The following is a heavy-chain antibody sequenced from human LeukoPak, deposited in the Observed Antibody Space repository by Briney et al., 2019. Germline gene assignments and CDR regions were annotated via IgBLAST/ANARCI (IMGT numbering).Heavy chain of an antibody. V-gene: IGHV3-30*02. Sequence: GGSLRLSCAASGFTFSSYGMHWVRQAPGKGLEWVAFIRYDGSNKYYADSVKGRFTISRDNSKTTLYLQMNSLKTEDTAVYYCTTDWGSSWLRPVDAFDIWGQGTMVTVSS. D-gene: IGHD6-13*01. CDR2: IRYDGSNK. CDR1: GFTFSSYG. CDR3: TTDWGSSWLRPVDAFDI. J-gene: IGHJ3*02.